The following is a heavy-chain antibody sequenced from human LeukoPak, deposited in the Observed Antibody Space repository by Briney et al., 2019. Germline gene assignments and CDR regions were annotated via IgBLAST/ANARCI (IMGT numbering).Heavy chain of an antibody. CDR2: MNPNSGNT. Sequence: ASVKVSCKASGYTFTSYDINWVRQATGQGLEWMGWMNPNSGNTGYAQKFQGRVTMTRNTSISTAYMELSSLRSEDTAVYYCADYGDPRGMGAFDIWGQGTMVTVSS. V-gene: IGHV1-8*01. J-gene: IGHJ3*02. CDR3: ADYGDPRGMGAFDI. CDR1: GYTFTSYD. D-gene: IGHD4-17*01.